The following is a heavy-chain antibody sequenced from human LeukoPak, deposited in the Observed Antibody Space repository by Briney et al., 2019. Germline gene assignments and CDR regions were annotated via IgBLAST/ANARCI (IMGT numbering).Heavy chain of an antibody. V-gene: IGHV3-23*01. Sequence: GGSLRLSCAASGFTFSAHAVNWGRQAPGNGLEWVSSISGSGGTTNYADSVKGRFTISRDNSKNTLYLQMNTLRADDTAVYYCAKDPSVMIRGVFDYWGQGTLLTVSS. J-gene: IGHJ4*02. CDR2: ISGSGGTT. D-gene: IGHD3-10*01. CDR3: AKDPSVMIRGVFDY. CDR1: GFTFSAHA.